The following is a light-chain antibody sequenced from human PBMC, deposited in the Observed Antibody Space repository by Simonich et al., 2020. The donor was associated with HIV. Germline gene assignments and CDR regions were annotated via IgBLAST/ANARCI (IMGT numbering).Light chain of an antibody. CDR2: RNN. J-gene: IGLJ2*01. CDR1: SSNIGAGYD. Sequence: QSVLTQPPSVSGAPGQRVTISCTGSSSNIGAGYDVNWYQQLPGTAPKLLIYRNNQRPSGVPDRFSGSKSGTSASLAISGLRSEDEADYYCAAWDDSLSVLFGGGTKLTVL. CDR3: AAWDDSLSVL. V-gene: IGLV1-47*01.